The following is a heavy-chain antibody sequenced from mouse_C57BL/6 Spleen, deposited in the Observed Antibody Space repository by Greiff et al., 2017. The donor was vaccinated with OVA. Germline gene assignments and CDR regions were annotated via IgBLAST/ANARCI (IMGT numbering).Heavy chain of an antibody. Sequence: QVQLQQSGAELARPGASVKLSCKASGYTFTSYGISWVKQRTGQGLEWIGEIYPRSGNTYYNEKFKGKATLTADKSSSTAYMELRSLTSEDSAVYFCASPTVEGDFDVWGTGTTVTVSS. CDR2: IYPRSGNT. J-gene: IGHJ1*03. CDR3: ASPTVEGDFDV. V-gene: IGHV1-81*01. D-gene: IGHD1-1*01. CDR1: GYTFTSYG.